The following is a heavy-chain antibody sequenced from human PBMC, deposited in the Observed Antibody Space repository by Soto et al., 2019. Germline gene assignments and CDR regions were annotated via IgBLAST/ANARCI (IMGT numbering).Heavy chain of an antibody. CDR2: IYFSGSV. D-gene: IGHD4-17*01. V-gene: IGHV4-61*01. J-gene: IGHJ3*02. Sequence: PSETLSLTCTFSGGSFTSGNFYWSWIRQPPGKGLEWIGYIYFSGSVKYNPSLKSRVTFSVDTSKNQFSLKLNYVTAADTAVYYCARETSYGGNLDVFDIWGQGTMVTVSS. CDR3: ARETSYGGNLDVFDI. CDR1: GGSFTSGNFY.